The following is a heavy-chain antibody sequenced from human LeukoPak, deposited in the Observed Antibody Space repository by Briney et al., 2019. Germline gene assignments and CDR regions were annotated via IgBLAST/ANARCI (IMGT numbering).Heavy chain of an antibody. V-gene: IGHV4-38-2*01. J-gene: IGHJ4*02. CDR3: ARAPRDSSSSNYMRRFDY. CDR1: GYSISSDNY. D-gene: IGHD3-22*01. CDR2: IYHSGST. Sequence: SETLSLTCAVSGYSISSDNYWVWIRQPPGQGLEWTGGIYHSGSTYYNPSLKSRVTMSVDTSKNQFSLKLSSVTAADTAVYYCARAPRDSSSSNYMRRFDYWGQGTLVTVSS.